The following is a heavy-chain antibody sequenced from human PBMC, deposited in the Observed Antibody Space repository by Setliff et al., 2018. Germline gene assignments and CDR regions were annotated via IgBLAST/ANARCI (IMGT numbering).Heavy chain of an antibody. Sequence: GESLKISCAASGFTFSSYAMSWVRQAPGKGLEWVSAISGSGGSTYYADSVKGRFTISRDNSKNMLYLQMNSLRAEDTAVYYCAKGGRAVAGGAFDIWGQGTMVTVSS. CDR1: GFTFSSYA. V-gene: IGHV3-23*01. CDR2: ISGSGGST. CDR3: AKGGRAVAGGAFDI. J-gene: IGHJ3*02. D-gene: IGHD6-19*01.